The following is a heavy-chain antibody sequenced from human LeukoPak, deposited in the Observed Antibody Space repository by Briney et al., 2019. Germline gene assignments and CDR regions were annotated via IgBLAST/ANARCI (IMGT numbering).Heavy chain of an antibody. CDR1: GGSISSYY. D-gene: IGHD3-10*01. V-gene: IGHV4-59*01. J-gene: IGHJ4*02. CDR2: IYSSGTT. Sequence: SETLSLTCTVSGGSISSYYWSWIRQPPGKGLEWIGYIYSSGTTNYNPSLKSRVTITIDTSKNQFSLDLSSVTAADTAVYYCARTYGDSWGQGTLVTVSS. CDR3: ARTYGDS.